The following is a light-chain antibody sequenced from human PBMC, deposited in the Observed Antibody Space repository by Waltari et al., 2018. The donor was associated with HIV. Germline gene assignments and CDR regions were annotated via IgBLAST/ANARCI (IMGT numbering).Light chain of an antibody. J-gene: IGLJ2*01. CDR2: RDT. CDR1: VFSKQY. Sequence: SYELTQPPSVSVSPGQTAGITCSGDVFSKQYTYWYRQRPGQAPVMVTYRDTERPSGIPGRFSGSKSGTTVTLTIGGVQAEDEADYYCQSADNSGTHVVFGGGTRLTVL. V-gene: IGLV3-25*03. CDR3: QSADNSGTHVV.